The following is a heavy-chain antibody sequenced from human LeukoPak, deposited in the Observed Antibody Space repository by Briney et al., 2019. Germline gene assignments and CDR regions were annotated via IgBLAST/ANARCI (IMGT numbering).Heavy chain of an antibody. D-gene: IGHD5-24*01. CDR1: GYSISSGYY. CDR2: IYHSGST. J-gene: IGHJ4*02. CDR3: ARQMGTSLDY. Sequence: SETLSLTCAVSGYSISSGYYWGWIRQPPGKGLEWIGSIYHSGSTYYNSSLKSRVTISVDTSKNQFSLRLSSVTAADTAVYYCARQMGTSLDYWGQGTLVTVSS. V-gene: IGHV4-38-2*01.